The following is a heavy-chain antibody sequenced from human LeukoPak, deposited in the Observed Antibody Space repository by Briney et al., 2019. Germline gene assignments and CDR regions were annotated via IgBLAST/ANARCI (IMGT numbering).Heavy chain of an antibody. J-gene: IGHJ6*02. D-gene: IGHD5-12*01. CDR3: VTDVRAFGGYDLNYYYFAMGV. V-gene: IGHV1-2*02. CDR2: INPSSGGT. CDR1: GYTFSDYY. Sequence: ASVKVSCKTSGYTFSDYYLHWVRQAPGQGLEWMGWINPSSGGTKNAQKFQGRVTMTRDTSISTGYMELSRLRSDDTAVYYCVTDVRAFGGYDLNYYYFAMGVWGQGTSVIVSS.